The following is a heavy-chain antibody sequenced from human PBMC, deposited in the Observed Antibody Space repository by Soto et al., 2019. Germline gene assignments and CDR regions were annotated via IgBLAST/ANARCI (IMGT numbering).Heavy chain of an antibody. D-gene: IGHD4-17*01. Sequence: GASVKVSCTDSGGTFSSYAISWVRQAPGQGLEWMGGIIPIFGTANYAQKFQGRVTITADESTSTAYMELSSLRSEDTAVYYCARASKPYGDYFWYFDLWGRGTLVTVSS. CDR2: IIPIFGTA. CDR1: GGTFSSYA. J-gene: IGHJ2*01. V-gene: IGHV1-69*13. CDR3: ARASKPYGDYFWYFDL.